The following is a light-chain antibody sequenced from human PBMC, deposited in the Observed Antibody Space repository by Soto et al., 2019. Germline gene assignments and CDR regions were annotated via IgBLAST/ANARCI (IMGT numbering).Light chain of an antibody. CDR1: SSDVGTYNY. J-gene: IGLJ2*01. Sequence: QSALTQPASMSGSPGQSITISCTGTSSDVGTYNYVSWYQQHPGKARKLMIYEVTNRPSGVSNRFSGSKSGNTASLTISGLQAEDEADYYCSSYTTSSTVVIGGGTKVTVL. V-gene: IGLV2-14*01. CDR2: EVT. CDR3: SSYTTSSTVV.